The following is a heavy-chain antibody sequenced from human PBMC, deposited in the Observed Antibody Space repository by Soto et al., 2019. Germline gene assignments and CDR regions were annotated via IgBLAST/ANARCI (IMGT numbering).Heavy chain of an antibody. J-gene: IGHJ5*02. V-gene: IGHV4-4*02. CDR3: ATLPARIVVTVLPIPT. Sequence: QVYLHQSGPGLVKPSGTLSLTCAVSGDSISSTHWWTWVRQTPGKGLEWIGEVYHSGSTSYNPSLKSRVTISVDKSNNTFSLKLTSVTAADPAVYYCATLPARIVVTVLPIPTWGQGTLVSVSS. CDR2: VYHSGST. CDR1: GDSISSTHW. D-gene: IGHD2-21*01.